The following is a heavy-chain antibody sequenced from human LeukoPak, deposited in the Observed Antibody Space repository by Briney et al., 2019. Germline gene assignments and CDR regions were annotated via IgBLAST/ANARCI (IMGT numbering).Heavy chain of an antibody. J-gene: IGHJ5*02. CDR2: INSDGSST. D-gene: IGHD3-22*01. Sequence: QSGGSLRLSCTASGFTFSTYWMHWVRQAPGKGLVWVSRINSDGSSTTYADSVKGRFTISRDNAKNTPYLQMKSLRAEDTAVYYCATPFRDSSGSYYNDWFDPWGQGTLVTVSS. CDR1: GFTFSTYW. V-gene: IGHV3-74*01. CDR3: ATPFRDSSGSYYNDWFDP.